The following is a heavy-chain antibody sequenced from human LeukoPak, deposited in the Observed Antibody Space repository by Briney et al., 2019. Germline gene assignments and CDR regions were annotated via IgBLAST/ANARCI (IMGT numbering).Heavy chain of an antibody. V-gene: IGHV3-30-3*01. Sequence: PGRSLRLSCAASAFTFSDHSMHWVRQAPGKGLEWVSSIAYDSSNTYYADSVKGRFTISRDNSKNTLYLQMDRLRADDTAVYYCARVPITGTTSGTFDYWGQGTLVTVSS. CDR1: AFTFSDHS. D-gene: IGHD1/OR15-1a*01. CDR3: ARVPITGTTSGTFDY. CDR2: IAYDSSNT. J-gene: IGHJ4*02.